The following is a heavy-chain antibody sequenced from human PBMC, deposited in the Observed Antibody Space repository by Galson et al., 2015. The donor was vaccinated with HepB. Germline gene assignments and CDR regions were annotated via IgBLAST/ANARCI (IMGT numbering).Heavy chain of an antibody. J-gene: IGHJ4*02. CDR3: AKPVGYYGSGTPTDY. Sequence: SLRLSCAASGFNFETYAMAWVRQAPGKGLEWVSSITGRGGSTYYVDSVKGRFTISRDNSQNILYLQMDSLRADDTAMYYCAKPVGYYGSGTPTDYWGQGTLVTVSS. CDR2: ITGRGGST. D-gene: IGHD3-10*01. V-gene: IGHV3-23*01. CDR1: GFNFETYA.